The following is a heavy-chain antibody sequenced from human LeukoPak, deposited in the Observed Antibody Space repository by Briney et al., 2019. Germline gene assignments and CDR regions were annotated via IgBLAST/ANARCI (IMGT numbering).Heavy chain of an antibody. Sequence: ASVKVSCKASGYTFTSYDINWVRQATGQGLEWMGWMNPNSGNTGYAQKFQGRVTMTRNTSISTAYMELSSLRSEDTAVYYCARGGYCSSTSCCKDMDVWGKGTTVTISS. J-gene: IGHJ6*03. CDR1: GYTFTSYD. CDR3: ARGGYCSSTSCCKDMDV. V-gene: IGHV1-8*01. CDR2: MNPNSGNT. D-gene: IGHD2-2*01.